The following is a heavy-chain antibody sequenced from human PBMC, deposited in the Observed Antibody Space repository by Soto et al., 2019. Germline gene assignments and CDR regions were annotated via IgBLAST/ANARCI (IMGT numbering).Heavy chain of an antibody. J-gene: IGHJ4*02. V-gene: IGHV3-43*01. CDR3: AKDRSQYSSSSPIDY. Sequence: GGSLRLSCAASGFTFDDYTMHWVRQAPGKGLEWVSLISWDGGSTYYADSVKGRFTISRDNSKNSLYLQMNSLRTEDTALYYCAKDRSQYSSSSPIDYWGQGTLVTVSS. CDR1: GFTFDDYT. CDR2: ISWDGGST. D-gene: IGHD6-6*01.